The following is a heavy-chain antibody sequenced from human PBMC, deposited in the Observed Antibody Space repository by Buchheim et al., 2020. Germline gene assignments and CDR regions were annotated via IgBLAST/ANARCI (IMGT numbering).Heavy chain of an antibody. V-gene: IGHV3-30*04. Sequence: QVQLVESGGGVVQPGRSLRLSCAASGFTFSSYAMHWVRQAPGKGLEWVAVISYDGSNKYYADSVKGRFTISRDNSKTTLHLQMNSLRAEDTAVYYCARDGANYYGSGSYGWFDPWGQGTL. CDR2: ISYDGSNK. CDR3: ARDGANYYGSGSYGWFDP. D-gene: IGHD3-10*01. J-gene: IGHJ5*02. CDR1: GFTFSSYA.